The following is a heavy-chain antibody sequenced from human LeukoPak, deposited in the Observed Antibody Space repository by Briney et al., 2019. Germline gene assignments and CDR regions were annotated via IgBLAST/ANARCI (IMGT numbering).Heavy chain of an antibody. Sequence: ASVKVSCKASGYTFTSYDINWVRQATGQGLERMGWMNPNSGNTGYAQKFQGRVTMTRNTSISTAYMELSSLRSEDTAVYSCARGRYSNRGFDYWGQGTLVTVSS. J-gene: IGHJ4*02. V-gene: IGHV1-8*01. CDR3: ARGRYSNRGFDY. D-gene: IGHD5-12*01. CDR2: MNPNSGNT. CDR1: GYTFTSYD.